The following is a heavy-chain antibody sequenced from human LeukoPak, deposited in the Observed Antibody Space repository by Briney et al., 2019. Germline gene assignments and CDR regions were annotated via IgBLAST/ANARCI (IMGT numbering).Heavy chain of an antibody. J-gene: IGHJ4*02. CDR2: ISSSRTYI. D-gene: IGHD5-12*01. V-gene: IGHV3-21*01. CDR3: ARILGYGGYDSPFDY. Sequence: PGGSLRLSCAASAFTFNSYTMNWVRQAPGKGLEWVSSISSSRTYIYYADSVKGRFTISRDNAENSLYLQMNSLRAEDTAVYYCARILGYGGYDSPFDYWGQGTLVTVSS. CDR1: AFTFNSYT.